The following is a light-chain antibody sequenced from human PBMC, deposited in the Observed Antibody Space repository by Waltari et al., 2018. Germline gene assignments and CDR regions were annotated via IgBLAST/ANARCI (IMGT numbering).Light chain of an antibody. CDR1: ESVAAY. CDR3: QQRFRWPLT. V-gene: IGKV3-11*01. Sequence: EIVLTQSPATLYLSPGERATLSCRASESVAAYLGWYQQRLGQPPRPLIYDASNRATGIPARFSGSGSGTDFTLTIDSLEPEDFAVYYCQQRFRWPLTFGGGTRVE. CDR2: DAS. J-gene: IGKJ4*01.